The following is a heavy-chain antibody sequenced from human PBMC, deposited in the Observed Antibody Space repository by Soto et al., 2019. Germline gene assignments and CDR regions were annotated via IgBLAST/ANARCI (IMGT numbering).Heavy chain of an antibody. D-gene: IGHD2-2*01. CDR1: GFTFSVYW. J-gene: IGHJ4*02. CDR3: ARDGTGSNALDH. CDR2: IKQDGSER. V-gene: IGHV3-7*04. Sequence: EVQLVESGGGLVQSGGSLRLSCVGSGFTFSVYWMTWVRQAPGKGLEWVANIKQDGSERYYVDSAKGRFSISRDNAKNSLNLKMNSLTAEDTAVYYCARDGTGSNALDHWGQGTLVTVSS.